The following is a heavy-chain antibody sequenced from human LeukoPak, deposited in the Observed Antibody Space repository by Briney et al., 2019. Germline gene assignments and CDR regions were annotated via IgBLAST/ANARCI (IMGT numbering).Heavy chain of an antibody. J-gene: IGHJ4*02. V-gene: IGHV3-23*01. D-gene: IGHD6-6*01. CDR3: AKLPAARPSYFDY. CDR2: ISGSGGST. Sequence: PGGSLRLSCAASGFTVSSNYMSWVRQAPGKGLEWVSAISGSGGSTYYADSVKGRFTISRDNSKNTLYLQMNSLRAEDTAVYYCAKLPAARPSYFDYWGQGTLVTVSS. CDR1: GFTVSSNY.